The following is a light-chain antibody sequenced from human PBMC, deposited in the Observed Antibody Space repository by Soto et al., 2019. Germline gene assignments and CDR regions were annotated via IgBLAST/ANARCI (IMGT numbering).Light chain of an antibody. CDR3: QKYSDSPPLFT. CDR1: QSVLYTSYNKNL. J-gene: IGKJ3*01. V-gene: IGKV4-1*01. CDR2: WAS. Sequence: DIVMTQSPDSLAVSLGERATINCKSSQSVLYTSYNKNLLAWYQQKPGQPPKLLIYWASTRESGVPDRFSGSGSGTDLTLTISSLQAEDVAVYYCQKYSDSPPLFTFGPGTKVNI.